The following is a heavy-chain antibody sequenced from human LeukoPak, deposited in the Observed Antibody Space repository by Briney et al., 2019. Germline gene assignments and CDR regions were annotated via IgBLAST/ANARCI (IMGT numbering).Heavy chain of an antibody. CDR2: INPSGGST. Sequence: ASEKVSCKASGYTFTSYYMHWVRQAPGQGLEWMGIINPSGGSTSYAQKFQGRVTMTRDTSTSTVYMELSSLRSEDTAVYYCARRAVVAVAGPYFDYWGQGTLVTVSS. V-gene: IGHV1-46*01. CDR1: GYTFTSYY. J-gene: IGHJ4*02. D-gene: IGHD6-19*01. CDR3: ARRAVVAVAGPYFDY.